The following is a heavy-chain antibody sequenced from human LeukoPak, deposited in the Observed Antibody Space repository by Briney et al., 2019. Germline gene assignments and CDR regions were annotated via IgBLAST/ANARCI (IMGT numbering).Heavy chain of an antibody. CDR2: VNHSGNT. J-gene: IGHJ4*02. V-gene: IGHV4-28*02. Sequence: SGPTLVKPTQTLTLTCTFSGFSLSTSGVGVGWIRQPPGNGLEWVGEVNHSGNTNYNPSLKSRVTMSVDTSHRQFSLRLTSVRAADTAVYYCARGRYLSTLGGAAAGFLDYWGQGTVVTVSS. D-gene: IGHD6-13*01. CDR1: GFSLSTSGVG. CDR3: ARGRYLSTLGGAAAGFLDY.